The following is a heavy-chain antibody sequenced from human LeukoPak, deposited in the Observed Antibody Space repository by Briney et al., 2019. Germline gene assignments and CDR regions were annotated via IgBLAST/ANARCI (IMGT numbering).Heavy chain of an antibody. J-gene: IGHJ5*02. CDR3: ERDRFGEFPNWFDP. CDR1: GFTFSSYS. CDR2: ISSSSSYI. Sequence: GGSLRLSCAASGFTFSSYSMNWVRQAPGKGLEWVSSISSSSSYIYYADSVKGRFTISRDNAKNSLYLQMNSLRAEDTAVYYCERDRFGEFPNWFDPWGQGTLVTVSS. D-gene: IGHD3-10*01. V-gene: IGHV3-21*01.